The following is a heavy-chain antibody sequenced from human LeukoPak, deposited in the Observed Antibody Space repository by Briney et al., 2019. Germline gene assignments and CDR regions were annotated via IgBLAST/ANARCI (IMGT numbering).Heavy chain of an antibody. D-gene: IGHD3-22*01. J-gene: IGHJ3*02. V-gene: IGHV3-33*01. CDR1: GFTFRSYD. Sequence: GGSLRLSCAASGFTFRSYDMHWVRQAPGKGLEWVAVVWYDESNKYYVDSVKGRFTISRDNSKNTLYLQMNSLRVDDTALYYCAREDSSGALDIWGQGTMVTVSS. CDR3: AREDSSGALDI. CDR2: VWYDESNK.